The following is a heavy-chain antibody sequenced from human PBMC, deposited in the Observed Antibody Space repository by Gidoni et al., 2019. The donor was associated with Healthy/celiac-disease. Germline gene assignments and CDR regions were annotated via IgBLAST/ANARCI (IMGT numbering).Heavy chain of an antibody. D-gene: IGHD6-13*01. CDR1: GFTFSSYA. CDR2: ISGSGGST. J-gene: IGHJ4*02. V-gene: IGHV3-23*01. CDR3: AKDQASYSSSWDPFDY. Sequence: EVQLLESGGGLVQPGGSLRLSCAASGFTFSSYAMSWFRQAPGKGLEWVSAISGSGGSTYYADSVKGRFTISRDNSKNTLYLQMNSLRAEDTAVYYCAKDQASYSSSWDPFDYWGQGTLVTVSS.